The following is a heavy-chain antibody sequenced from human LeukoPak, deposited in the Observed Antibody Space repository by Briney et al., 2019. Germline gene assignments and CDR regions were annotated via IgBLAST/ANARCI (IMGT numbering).Heavy chain of an antibody. J-gene: IGHJ6*02. CDR2: ISSSSSYI. V-gene: IGHV3-21*01. D-gene: IGHD1-26*01. Sequence: KSGGSLRLSCAASGFTFSSYSMNWVRQAPGKGLEWVSSISSSSSYIYYADPVKGRFTISRDNAKNSLYLQMNSLRAEDTAVYYCARDSGSYYFRFYYYYGMDVWGQGTTVTVSS. CDR3: ARDSGSYYFRFYYYYGMDV. CDR1: GFTFSSYS.